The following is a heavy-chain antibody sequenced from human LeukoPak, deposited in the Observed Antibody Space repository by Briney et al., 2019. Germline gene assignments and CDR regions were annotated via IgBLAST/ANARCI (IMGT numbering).Heavy chain of an antibody. CDR1: GFTFGDYA. CDR2: IRSKAYGGTT. D-gene: IGHD3-22*01. CDR3: TRGTKYYYDSSGYYY. V-gene: IGHV3-49*04. Sequence: GGSLRLSCTASGFTFGDYAMSWVRQALGKGLEWVGFIRSKAYGGTTEYAASVKGRFTISRDDSKSIAYLQMNSLKTEDTAVYYCTRGTKYYYDSSGYYYWGQGTLVTVSS. J-gene: IGHJ4*02.